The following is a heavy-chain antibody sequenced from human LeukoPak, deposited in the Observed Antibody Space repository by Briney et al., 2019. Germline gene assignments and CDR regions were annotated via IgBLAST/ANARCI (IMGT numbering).Heavy chain of an antibody. D-gene: IGHD3-16*01. V-gene: IGHV3-23*01. CDR1: GFTFSSYA. CDR3: AKAPTMSTLLY. Sequence: GGSLRLSCAASGFTFSSYAMSWVRQAPGKGVEGVSAISGSGGSTYYADSVKGGFTISRDNSKNTLYLQMNSLRAEDTAVYYCAKAPTMSTLLYWGQGTLVTVSS. CDR2: ISGSGGST. J-gene: IGHJ4*02.